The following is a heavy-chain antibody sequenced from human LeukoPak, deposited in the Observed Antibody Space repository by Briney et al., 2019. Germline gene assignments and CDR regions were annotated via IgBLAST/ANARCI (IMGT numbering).Heavy chain of an antibody. V-gene: IGHV1-24*01. J-gene: IGHJ5*02. CDR1: GYTLTELS. D-gene: IGHD6-13*01. Sequence: ASVKVSCKVSGYTLTELSMHWVRQAPGKGLEWMGGFDPEDGETIYAQKFQGRVTMTEDTSTDTAYMELSSLRSEDTAVYYCARYSAQLVLFDPWGQGTLVTVSS. CDR3: ARYSAQLVLFDP. CDR2: FDPEDGET.